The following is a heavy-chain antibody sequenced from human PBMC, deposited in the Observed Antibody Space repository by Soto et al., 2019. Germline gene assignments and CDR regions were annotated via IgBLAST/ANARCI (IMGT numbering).Heavy chain of an antibody. CDR1: GGSISSYY. CDR3: ARSSITPRLFMYPFDY. J-gene: IGHJ4*02. CDR2: IYYSGNT. Sequence: SETLSLTCTVSGGSISSYYWSWIRQPPGKGLEWIGYIYYSGNTNYNPSLKSRVTISLDTSKNQFSLKLNSVTAADTAVYYCARSSITPRLFMYPFDYWGQGTLVTVSS. D-gene: IGHD6-6*01. V-gene: IGHV4-59*08.